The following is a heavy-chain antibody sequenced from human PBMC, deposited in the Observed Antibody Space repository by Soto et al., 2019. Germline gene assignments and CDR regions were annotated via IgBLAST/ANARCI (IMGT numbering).Heavy chain of an antibody. Sequence: ASVKVSCKASGYTFTSYAMHWVRQAPGQRLEWMGWINAGNGNTKYSQKFQGRVTITRDTSASTAYMELSSLRSEDTAVYYCARDARGDSSGYYASNWFDPWGQGTLVTVSS. CDR1: GYTFTSYA. CDR2: INAGNGNT. J-gene: IGHJ5*02. D-gene: IGHD3-22*01. V-gene: IGHV1-3*01. CDR3: ARDARGDSSGYYASNWFDP.